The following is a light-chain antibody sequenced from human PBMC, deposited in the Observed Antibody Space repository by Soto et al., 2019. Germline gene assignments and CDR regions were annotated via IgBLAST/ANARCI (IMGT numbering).Light chain of an antibody. Sequence: QSALTQPPSASGSPGQSVTISCTGSSSDVGHSNFVSWYQQHPGKGPKLIIYEVSKRLSGVPDRFSGSKSGNTASLSVSGLQDEDEADYFCNAQADNGKHVFGTGTKVTVL. CDR2: EVS. J-gene: IGLJ1*01. V-gene: IGLV2-8*01. CDR1: SSDVGHSNF. CDR3: NAQADNGKHV.